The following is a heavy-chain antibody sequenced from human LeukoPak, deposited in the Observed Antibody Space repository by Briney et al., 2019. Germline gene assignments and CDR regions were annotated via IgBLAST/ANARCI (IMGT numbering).Heavy chain of an antibody. CDR2: ISSSGSTI. J-gene: IGHJ3*02. Sequence: PGGSLRLSCAASGFTFSDYYMSWIRQAPGKGLEWVSYISSSGSTIYYADSVKGRFTISRDNAKNSLYLQMNSLRAEDTAVYYCARVGYSSSWDDAFDIWGQGTMVTVSS. CDR3: ARVGYSSSWDDAFDI. D-gene: IGHD6-13*01. CDR1: GFTFSDYY. V-gene: IGHV3-11*04.